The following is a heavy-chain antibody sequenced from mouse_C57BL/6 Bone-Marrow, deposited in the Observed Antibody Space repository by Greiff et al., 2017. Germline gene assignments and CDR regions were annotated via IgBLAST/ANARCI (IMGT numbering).Heavy chain of an antibody. CDR2: INPNNGGT. J-gene: IGHJ3*01. CDR1: GYTFTDYY. V-gene: IGHV1-26*01. Sequence: VQLQQSGPELVKPGASVKISCKASGYTFTDYYMNWVKQSHGKSLEWIGDINPNNGGTSYNQKFKGKATLTVDKSSSTAYMELRSLTSEDSAVDYCARIQGDYDDWFAYWGQGTLVIVSA. D-gene: IGHD2-4*01. CDR3: ARIQGDYDDWFAY.